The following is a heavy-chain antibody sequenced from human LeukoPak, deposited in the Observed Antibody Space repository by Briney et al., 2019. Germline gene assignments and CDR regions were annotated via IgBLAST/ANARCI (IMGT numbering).Heavy chain of an antibody. V-gene: IGHV3-23*01. Sequence: GGSLRLSCPASGFTFSSYAMSWVRQAPGKGLEWVSAISGSGGSTYYADSVKGRFTISRDNAKNTVYLQMNSLRVEDTAVYYCARGALYQYYLDYWGWGQGTLVTVSS. CDR1: GFTFSSYA. CDR3: ARGALYQYYLDYWG. J-gene: IGHJ4*02. D-gene: IGHD4-17*01. CDR2: ISGSGGST.